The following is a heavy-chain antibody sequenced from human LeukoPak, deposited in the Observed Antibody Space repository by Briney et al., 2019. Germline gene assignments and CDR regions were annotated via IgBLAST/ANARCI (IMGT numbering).Heavy chain of an antibody. CDR3: ARDQYDTWSRRGNFDS. CDR1: GFTFGKYW. D-gene: IGHD3-3*01. Sequence: QSGGSQRLSCVASGFTFGKYWMSWVRQAPGKGLEWVANIKLDGSEKNYVDSVKGRFTISRDNTKNSLYLQMNSLRVEDTAVFYCARDQYDTWSRRGNFDSWGQGTLVIVSS. J-gene: IGHJ4*02. V-gene: IGHV3-7*03. CDR2: IKLDGSEK.